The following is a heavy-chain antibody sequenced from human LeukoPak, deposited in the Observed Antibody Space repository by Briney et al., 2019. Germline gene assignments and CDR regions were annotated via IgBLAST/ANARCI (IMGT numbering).Heavy chain of an antibody. CDR1: GFTFSSYE. CDR2: ISSSGSTI. Sequence: PGGSLRLSCAASGFTFSSYEMNWVRQAPGKGLEWVSYISSSGSTIYYADSVKGRFTISRDNSRSTVDLQMNSLRVEDTGIYYCARDEIPSGTWGQGTMVIVSS. V-gene: IGHV3-48*03. D-gene: IGHD6-25*01. CDR3: ARDEIPSGT. J-gene: IGHJ3*01.